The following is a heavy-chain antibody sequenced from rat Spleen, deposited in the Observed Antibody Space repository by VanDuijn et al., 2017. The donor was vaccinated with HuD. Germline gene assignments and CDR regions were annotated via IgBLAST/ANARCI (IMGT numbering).Heavy chain of an antibody. J-gene: IGHJ2*01. CDR3: TRDHMMVVIRD. Sequence: VQLKESGPGLVQPSQTLSLTCTVSGFSLTSYNVHWVRQPPGKGLEWMGAIWSGGSTDYNSALKSRLSISRDTSKNQVFLKMNSLQTDDTGTYYCTRDHMMVVIRDWGQGVMVTVSS. CDR2: IWSGGST. V-gene: IGHV2-30*01. CDR1: GFSLTSYN. D-gene: IGHD1-12*02.